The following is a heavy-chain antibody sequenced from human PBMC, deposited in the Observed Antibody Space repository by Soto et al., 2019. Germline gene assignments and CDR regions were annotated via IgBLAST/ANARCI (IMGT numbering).Heavy chain of an antibody. Sequence: SERLSLTCTVSGGSISSGDYYWSWISQPPGKGLEWIGYIYYSGSTYYNPSLKSRVTKSVDTSKNQFSLKLSSVTAADTAVYYCARSLPSSGFSFDYWGQGTLVTVSS. CDR2: IYYSGST. J-gene: IGHJ4*02. CDR3: ARSLPSSGFSFDY. CDR1: GGSISSGDYY. D-gene: IGHD3-9*01. V-gene: IGHV4-30-4*01.